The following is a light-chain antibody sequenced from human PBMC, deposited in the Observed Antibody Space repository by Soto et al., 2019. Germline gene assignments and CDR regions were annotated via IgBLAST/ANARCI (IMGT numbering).Light chain of an antibody. CDR1: SSDIGSYNL. J-gene: IGLJ3*02. Sequence: VLTQPASVSGSPGQSITISCTGTSSDIGSYNLVSWYRQYPGTAPKLMIYDVSKRPSGVSNRFSGSKSGNTASLTISGLQAEDEADYYCCSYAGSSTLVFGGGTKLTVL. V-gene: IGLV2-23*02. CDR2: DVS. CDR3: CSYAGSSTLV.